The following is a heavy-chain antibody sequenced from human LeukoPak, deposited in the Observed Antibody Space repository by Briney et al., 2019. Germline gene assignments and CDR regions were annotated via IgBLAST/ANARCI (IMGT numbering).Heavy chain of an antibody. V-gene: IGHV4-34*01. CDR1: GGSFSGYY. Sequence: SETLSLTCAVYGGSFSGYYWSWIRQPPGKGLEWIGEINHSGSTNYNPSLKSRVTISVDTSKNQFSLKLSSVTAADTAVYYCARVSVRYYDSSGYPFDYWSQGTLVTVSS. J-gene: IGHJ4*02. D-gene: IGHD3-22*01. CDR3: ARVSVRYYDSSGYPFDY. CDR2: INHSGST.